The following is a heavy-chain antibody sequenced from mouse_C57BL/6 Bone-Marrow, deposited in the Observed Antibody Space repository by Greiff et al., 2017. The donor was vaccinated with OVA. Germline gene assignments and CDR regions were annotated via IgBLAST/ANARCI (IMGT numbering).Heavy chain of an antibody. Sequence: EVKLVESGGGLVQPKGSLQLSCAASGFSFNTYAMNWVRQAPGKGLEWVARIRSKSNNYATYYADSVKDRFTISRDDSESMLYLQMNNLKTEDTAMYYCVRQGGSWFAYWGQGTLVTVSA. CDR3: VRQGGSWFAY. CDR2: IRSKSNNYAT. CDR1: GFSFNTYA. V-gene: IGHV10-1*01. J-gene: IGHJ3*01.